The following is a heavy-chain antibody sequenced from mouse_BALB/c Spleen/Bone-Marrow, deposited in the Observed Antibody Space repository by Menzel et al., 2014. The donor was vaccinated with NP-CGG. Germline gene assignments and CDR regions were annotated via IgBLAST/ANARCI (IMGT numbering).Heavy chain of an antibody. J-gene: IGHJ2*01. V-gene: IGHV1-22*01. CDR1: GYTFTEYT. CDR2: INPNNGDT. CDR3: ARRGGYDY. Sequence: VQLQQSGPELVKPGPSVKISCKTSGYTFTEYTMHWVKQSHGKSLEWIGSINPNNGDTSYNQKFKGKATLTVDKSSSTAYMELRSLTSEDSAVYYCARRGGYDYWGQGTTLTVSS. D-gene: IGHD1-2*01.